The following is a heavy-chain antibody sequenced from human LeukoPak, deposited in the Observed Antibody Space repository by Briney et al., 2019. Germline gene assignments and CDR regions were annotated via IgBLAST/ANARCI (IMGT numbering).Heavy chain of an antibody. Sequence: GGSLRLSCAASGFTFSSSDMDWVRQAPGKGLKWVASISCSSSLIYYTDSVKGRFTISRDNAKNSLYLQMNSLRAEDTAVYFCAKEGRSTTPGYWGQGTLVTVSS. V-gene: IGHV3-21*01. CDR1: GFTFSSSD. CDR3: AKEGRSTTPGY. CDR2: ISCSSSLI. D-gene: IGHD6-13*01. J-gene: IGHJ4*02.